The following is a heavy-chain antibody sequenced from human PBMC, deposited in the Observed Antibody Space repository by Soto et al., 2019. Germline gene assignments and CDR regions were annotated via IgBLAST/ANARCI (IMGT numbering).Heavy chain of an antibody. D-gene: IGHD3-16*01. V-gene: IGHV4-31*01. CDR2: IYNSGSI. CDR3: ATFTRHFGRDV. J-gene: IGHJ6*02. CDR1: GGFISSGGYY. Sequence: QMQLQESGPGLVKPSQTLSLTCTVSGGFISSGGYYWSWIRQHPGKGLEWIGYIYNSGSIYYDPSLKSLVTISIDTSKNQFSLKLSSLTAADTAVYYCATFTRHFGRDVWGQGTTVTVSS.